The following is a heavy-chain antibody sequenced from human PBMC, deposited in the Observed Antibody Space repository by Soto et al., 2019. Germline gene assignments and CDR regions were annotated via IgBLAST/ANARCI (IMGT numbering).Heavy chain of an antibody. D-gene: IGHD3-16*01. Sequence: EMQLVESGGGLVQPGRSLRLSCAAAGFTFDDYAMYWVRQGPGKGLEWVSGISWDSGRIGYADSVKGRFTISRDNAKNSLYLQMNSLRPEDTALYYCAKARLWGGDGYNSFYYNAMDVWGQGTKVTVSS. J-gene: IGHJ6*02. V-gene: IGHV3-9*01. CDR3: AKARLWGGDGYNSFYYNAMDV. CDR1: GFTFDDYA. CDR2: ISWDSGRI.